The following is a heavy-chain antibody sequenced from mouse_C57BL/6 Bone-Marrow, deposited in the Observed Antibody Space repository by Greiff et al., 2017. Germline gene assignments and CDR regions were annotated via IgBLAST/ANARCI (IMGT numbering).Heavy chain of an antibody. Sequence: QVQLQQPGAELVKPGASVKLSCKASGYTFTSYWMPWVKQRPGQGLEWIGMIHPNSGSTNYNEKFKSKATLTVDNSASTAYMQLSRLTSDDSAVYYCTRAVIYYGYDGMFYAMDYWGQGTSVTVSS. V-gene: IGHV1-64*01. J-gene: IGHJ4*01. D-gene: IGHD2-2*01. CDR2: IHPNSGST. CDR1: GYTFTSYW. CDR3: TRAVIYYGYDGMFYAMDY.